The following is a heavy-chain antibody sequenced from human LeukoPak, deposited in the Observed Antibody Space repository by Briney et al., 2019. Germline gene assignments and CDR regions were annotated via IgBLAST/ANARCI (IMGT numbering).Heavy chain of an antibody. J-gene: IGHJ6*03. CDR2: INWNSGAI. Sequence: GGSLRLSCAAFGFAFDDYAMHWVRQAPGKGLEWVSTINWNSGAINYADSVKGRFTISRDNARYSLYLQMNSLRDEDTALYYCAKDGQMRPVSVVTYMDVWGKGTTVTVSS. CDR1: GFAFDDYA. D-gene: IGHD2-2*01. V-gene: IGHV3-9*01. CDR3: AKDGQMRPVSVVTYMDV.